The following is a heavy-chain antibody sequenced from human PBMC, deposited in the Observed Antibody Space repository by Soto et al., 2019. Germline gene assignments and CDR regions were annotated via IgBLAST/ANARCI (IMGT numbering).Heavy chain of an antibody. CDR3: TTGLAAGTY. CDR1: GLAFTDAW. CDR2: IKSKTNGGTA. Sequence: EVQLVESGGGLVTPGGSLRLSCAVSGLAFTDAWMNWIRQAPGKGLEWVGRIKSKTNGGTADYAAAVKDRFTMSRDDSKNMLYLQMNSLKTEDTGLYYCTTGLAAGTYWGQGTLVTVSS. V-gene: IGHV3-15*07. D-gene: IGHD6-13*01. J-gene: IGHJ4*02.